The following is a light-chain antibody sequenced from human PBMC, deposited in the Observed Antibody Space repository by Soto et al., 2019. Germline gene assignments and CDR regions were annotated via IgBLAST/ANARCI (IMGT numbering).Light chain of an antibody. Sequence: DIQMTQSPSSLSASVGDRVTITCRARQSVTSYLNWYQQKPGKAPKLLIYAASRLQSGVPSRFSGSGAGTDFTLTSTSLQPEDFAAYFCQHTYSSPLTFGGGTKVEIK. CDR3: QHTYSSPLT. J-gene: IGKJ4*02. CDR2: AAS. CDR1: QSVTSY. V-gene: IGKV1-39*01.